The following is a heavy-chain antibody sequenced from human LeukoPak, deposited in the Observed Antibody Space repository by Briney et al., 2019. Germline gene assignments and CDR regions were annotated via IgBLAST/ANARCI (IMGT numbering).Heavy chain of an antibody. D-gene: IGHD6-13*01. CDR3: ARGTAAAGKPQPFDY. J-gene: IGHJ4*02. CDR1: GFTFSSYD. Sequence: GGSLRLSCAASGFTFSSYDMHWVRQAPGKGLEWVSAIGTAGDTYYPGSVKGRFTISRENAKNSLYLQMNSLRAGGTAVYYCARGTAAAGKPQPFDYWGQGTLVTVSS. V-gene: IGHV3-13*01. CDR2: IGTAGDT.